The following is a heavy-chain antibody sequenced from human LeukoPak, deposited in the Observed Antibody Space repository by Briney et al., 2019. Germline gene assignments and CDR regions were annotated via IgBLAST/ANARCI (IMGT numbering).Heavy chain of an antibody. V-gene: IGHV3-7*01. Sequence: GRSLRLSCAASGFTFSSYWMSWVRQAPGKGLEWVANIKQDGSEKYYVDSVKGRFTISRDNAKNSLYLQMNSLRAEDTAVYYCARSSKLWFGELDAFDIWGQGTMVTVSS. CDR2: IKQDGSEK. J-gene: IGHJ3*02. D-gene: IGHD3-10*01. CDR3: ARSSKLWFGELDAFDI. CDR1: GFTFSSYW.